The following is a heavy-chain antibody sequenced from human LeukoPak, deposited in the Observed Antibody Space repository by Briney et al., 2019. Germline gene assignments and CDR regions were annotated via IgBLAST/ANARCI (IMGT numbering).Heavy chain of an antibody. Sequence: PGGSLRLSCVTSGFTFTNHWMSWVRQAPGKGLEWVGRIKSKTDGGTTDYAAPVKGRFTISRDDSKNTLYLQMNSLKTEDTAVYYCTTGGYAGGAILYYYYYYMDVWGKGTTVTVSS. CDR2: IKSKTDGGTT. J-gene: IGHJ6*03. D-gene: IGHD3-16*01. V-gene: IGHV3-15*01. CDR1: GFTFTNHW. CDR3: TTGGYAGGAILYYYYYYMDV.